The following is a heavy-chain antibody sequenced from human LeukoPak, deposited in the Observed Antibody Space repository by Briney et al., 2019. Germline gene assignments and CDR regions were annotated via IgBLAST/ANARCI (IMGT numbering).Heavy chain of an antibody. CDR1: GGSISSGSYY. J-gene: IGHJ4*02. CDR3: AREALGYYYDSSAEEVDY. Sequence: SQTPSLTCTVSGGSISSGSYYWSWIRQPAGKGLEWIGRIYTSGSTNYNPSLKRRVTISVDTSKNQFSLKLSSVTAADTAVYYCAREALGYYYDSSAEEVDYWGQGTLVTVSS. CDR2: IYTSGST. V-gene: IGHV4-61*02. D-gene: IGHD3-22*01.